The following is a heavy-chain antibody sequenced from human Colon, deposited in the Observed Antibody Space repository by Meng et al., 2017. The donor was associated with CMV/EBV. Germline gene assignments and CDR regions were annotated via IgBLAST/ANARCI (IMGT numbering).Heavy chain of an antibody. D-gene: IGHD6-19*01. V-gene: IGHV4-39*07. CDR2: IYPSRTT. CDR3: AGGRVAGAFDS. Sequence: CTGSGDAVSSRCNDWGWLPQSPGRGLEWVISIYPSRTTYYQRSVTSRITITLATFKRKLSLKLTSLTVAETAVYYCAGGRVAGAFDSWGQGSLVTVSS. J-gene: IGHJ4*02. CDR1: GDAVSSRCND.